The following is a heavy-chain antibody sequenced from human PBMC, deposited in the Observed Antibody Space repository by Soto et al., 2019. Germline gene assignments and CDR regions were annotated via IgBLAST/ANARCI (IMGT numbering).Heavy chain of an antibody. J-gene: IGHJ5*02. CDR2: IKSKTDGGTT. D-gene: IGHD2-2*01. V-gene: IGHV3-15*01. CDR1: GFTFSNAW. CDR3: TTDPKDYQLLSVDWFDP. Sequence: PVGSLRLSCAASGFTFSNAWMSWVRQAPGKGLEWVGRIKSKTDGGTTDYAAPVKGRFTISRDDSKNTLYLQMNSLKTEDTAVYYCTTDPKDYQLLSVDWFDPWGQGTLVTVSS.